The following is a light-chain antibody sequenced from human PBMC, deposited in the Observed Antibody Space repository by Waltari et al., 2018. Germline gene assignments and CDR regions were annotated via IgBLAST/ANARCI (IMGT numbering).Light chain of an antibody. V-gene: IGLV8-61*01. CDR3: SMYMGSGVWV. Sequence: QTVVTQEPSLPVSPGGTVTLTCALSSGSVSSTSYPTWYHQTPGQPPLTIGYKRISRSSGVPDRFSGSILENTAALTITGAQADDESDYYCSMYMGSGVWVFGGGTKLTVL. J-gene: IGLJ3*02. CDR1: SGSVSSTSY. CDR2: KRI.